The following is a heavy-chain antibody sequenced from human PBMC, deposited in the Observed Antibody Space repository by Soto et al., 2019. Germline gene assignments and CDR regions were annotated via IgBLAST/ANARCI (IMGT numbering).Heavy chain of an antibody. J-gene: IGHJ4*02. CDR1: GYSFTSYW. D-gene: IGHD6-19*01. V-gene: IGHV5-51*01. CDR3: ARPTNSKSLGTLYX. Sequence: GESLKISCKGSGYSFTSYWIGWVRQMPGKGLEWMVIIYPGDSDTRYRPSFQGQVTISADKSIRTAYLQWSRLKASETAMYYCARPTNSKSLGTLYXWGQGTLVTVSX. CDR2: IYPGDSDT.